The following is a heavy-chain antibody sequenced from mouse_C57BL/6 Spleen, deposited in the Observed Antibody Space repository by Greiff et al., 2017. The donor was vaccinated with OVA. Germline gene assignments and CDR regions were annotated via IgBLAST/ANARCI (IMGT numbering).Heavy chain of an antibody. CDR3: AREGLYYDYDGPYYYAMDY. Sequence: QVQLKQPGAELVKPGASVKLSCKASGYTFTSYWMHWVKQRPGRGLEWIGRIDPNSGGTKYNEKFKSKATLTVDKPSSTAYMQLSSLTSEDSAVYYCAREGLYYDYDGPYYYAMDYWGQGTSVTVSS. CDR1: GYTFTSYW. D-gene: IGHD2-4*01. J-gene: IGHJ4*01. CDR2: IDPNSGGT. V-gene: IGHV1-72*01.